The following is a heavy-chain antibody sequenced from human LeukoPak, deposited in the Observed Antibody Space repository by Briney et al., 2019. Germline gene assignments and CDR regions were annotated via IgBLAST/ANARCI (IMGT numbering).Heavy chain of an antibody. Sequence: GGSLRLSCAASGFTFSSYAMHWDRQAPGKGLEWVAVISYDGSNKYYADSVKGRFTISRDNSKNTLYLQMNSLRAEDTAVYYCARDLPLGYCSSTSCLMGAFDIWGQGTMVTVSS. V-gene: IGHV3-30-3*01. CDR2: ISYDGSNK. CDR3: ARDLPLGYCSSTSCLMGAFDI. D-gene: IGHD2-2*01. J-gene: IGHJ3*02. CDR1: GFTFSSYA.